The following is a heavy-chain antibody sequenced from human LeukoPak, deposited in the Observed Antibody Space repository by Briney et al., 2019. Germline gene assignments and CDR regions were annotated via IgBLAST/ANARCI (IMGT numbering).Heavy chain of an antibody. D-gene: IGHD6-19*01. CDR1: GFTFSSYS. CDR2: ISSSSSYI. V-gene: IGHV3-21*01. J-gene: IGHJ4*02. Sequence: PGGSLRLSCAASGFTFSSYSMNWVRQAPGKGLEWVSSISSSSSYIYYADSVKGRFTISRDNAKNSLYLQMNSLRAEDTAVYYCASSGWSGKYVINWGQGTLVTVSS. CDR3: ASSGWSGKYVIN.